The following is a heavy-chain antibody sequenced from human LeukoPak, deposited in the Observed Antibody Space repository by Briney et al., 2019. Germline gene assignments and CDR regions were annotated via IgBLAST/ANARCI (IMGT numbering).Heavy chain of an antibody. V-gene: IGHV1-69*01. J-gene: IGHJ2*01. CDR2: IIPTFGTP. CDR1: GGTFNNHA. CDR3: ARLHGEYDPDWYFDL. Sequence: GSSVKVSCKASGGTFNNHAISWVRQAPGQGLEWMGAIIPTFGTPNYAQNFQGRVTITADASTSTVYMERSSLRSEDTAVYYCARLHGEYDPDWYFDLWGRGTLVTVSS. D-gene: IGHD4-17*01.